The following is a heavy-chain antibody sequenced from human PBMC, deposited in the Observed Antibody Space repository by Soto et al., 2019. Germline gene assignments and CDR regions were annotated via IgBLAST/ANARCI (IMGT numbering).Heavy chain of an antibody. D-gene: IGHD6-13*01. CDR2: INHSGST. CDR1: GGSFSGYY. CDR3: ARGLAKSIAAATDFDY. J-gene: IGHJ4*02. V-gene: IGHV4-34*01. Sequence: PSETLSLTCAVYGGSFSGYYWSWIRQPPGKGLEWIGEINHSGSTNYNPSLKSRVTISVDTSKNQFSLKLSSVTAADTAVYYCARGLAKSIAAATDFDYWGQGTLVTVSS.